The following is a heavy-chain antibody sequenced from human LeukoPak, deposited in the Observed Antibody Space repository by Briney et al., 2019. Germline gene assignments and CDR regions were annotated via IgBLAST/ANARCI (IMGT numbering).Heavy chain of an antibody. CDR3: ARDQYSSGWSHPGHY. CDR1: GFTFRSYA. CDR2: IWFGGSNE. J-gene: IGHJ4*02. V-gene: IGHV3-30*19. Sequence: PGTSLRLSCVASGFTFRSYAMHWVRQAPGKGLEWVAVIWFGGSNEHYADSMKGRVIISRDNSRNTLYLQMYTPRAEDTAVYYCARDQYSSGWSHPGHYWGQGTLVTVSS. D-gene: IGHD6-19*01.